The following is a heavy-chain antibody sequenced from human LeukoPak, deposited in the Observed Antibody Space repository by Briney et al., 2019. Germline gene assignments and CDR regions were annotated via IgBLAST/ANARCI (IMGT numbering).Heavy chain of an antibody. Sequence: TSETLSLTCTVSGGSISSYYWSWIRQPPGKGLEWIGYIYYTGTTNYNPSLKSRVTISVDTSKNQFSLKVSSVTAADTAVYYCAREGGNSVYDYWGQGTLVTVSS. CDR3: AREGGNSVYDY. V-gene: IGHV4-59*01. CDR2: IYYTGTT. J-gene: IGHJ4*02. D-gene: IGHD4-23*01. CDR1: GGSISSYY.